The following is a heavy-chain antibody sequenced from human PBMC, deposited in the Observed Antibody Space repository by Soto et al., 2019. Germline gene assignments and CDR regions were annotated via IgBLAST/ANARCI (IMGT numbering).Heavy chain of an antibody. CDR2: IYPGDTDT. CDR1: GYSITSYW. D-gene: IGHD2-15*01. CDR3: ARDEGPRAWWGDY. Sequence: EVQLVQSGGEVKKHGESLKISCKGSGYSITSYWIGWVRQMPGKVLEWMGIIYPGDTDTRYSPAFQGQITITADKSISTGYLQWSSVKASDTAMYYCARDEGPRAWWGDYWGQGTLVTVSS. J-gene: IGHJ4*02. V-gene: IGHV5-51*01.